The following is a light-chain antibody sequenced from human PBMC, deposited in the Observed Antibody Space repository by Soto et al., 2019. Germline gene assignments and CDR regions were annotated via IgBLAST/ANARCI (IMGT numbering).Light chain of an antibody. V-gene: IGLV2-23*01. CDR1: SSDVGSYNL. CDR3: CSYAGSSTSLV. Sequence: QSVLTQPASVSGSPGQSITISCTGTSSDVGSYNLVSWYQQHPGKAPKLMIYEGSKRPSGVSNRFSGSKSGNTASLTISGRQAEDEADYYCCSYAGSSTSLVFGTGTKLTVL. CDR2: EGS. J-gene: IGLJ1*01.